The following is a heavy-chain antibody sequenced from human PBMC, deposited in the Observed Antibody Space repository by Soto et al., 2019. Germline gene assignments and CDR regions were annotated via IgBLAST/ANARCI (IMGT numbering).Heavy chain of an antibody. Sequence: SETLSLTCIVSGGSISSSSYYWGWIRQPPGKGLEWIGNIYYSGSTYYNPSLKSRLTISVDTSKNQFSLKLRSVTAADTAVYYCAKQRRGFFESDYWGQGTLVTVSS. D-gene: IGHD3-10*01. J-gene: IGHJ4*02. CDR3: AKQRRGFFESDY. V-gene: IGHV4-39*01. CDR1: GGSISSSSYY. CDR2: IYYSGST.